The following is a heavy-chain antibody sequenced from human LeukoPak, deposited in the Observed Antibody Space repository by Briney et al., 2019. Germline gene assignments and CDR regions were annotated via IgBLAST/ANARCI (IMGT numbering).Heavy chain of an antibody. CDR1: GGTFSSYA. J-gene: IGHJ5*02. Sequence: SVKVSCKASGGTFSSYAISLVRQATGQGLEWMGRIIPILGIANYAQKFQGRVTITADKSTSTAYMELSSLRSEDTAVYYCVRAGTTSHNWFDPWGQGTLVTVSS. V-gene: IGHV1-69*04. D-gene: IGHD4-17*01. CDR3: VRAGTTSHNWFDP. CDR2: IIPILGIA.